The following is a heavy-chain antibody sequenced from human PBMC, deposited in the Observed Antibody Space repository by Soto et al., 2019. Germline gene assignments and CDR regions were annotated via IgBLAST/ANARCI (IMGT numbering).Heavy chain of an antibody. CDR2: IYHTGST. CDR1: GGSVNSGDYY. D-gene: IGHD6-19*01. CDR3: DRVERCAWQWALDY. V-gene: IGHV4-30-4*01. J-gene: IGHJ4*02. Sequence: QVQLQESGPGLVQPSQTLSLTCTVSGGSVNSGDYYWSWVRQPPGTGLEWIGNIYHTGSTYYNPSLESRVAISIDTSKNHISLRLSSVTAADTAVYHCDRVERCAWQWALDYWGAGALVTVSS.